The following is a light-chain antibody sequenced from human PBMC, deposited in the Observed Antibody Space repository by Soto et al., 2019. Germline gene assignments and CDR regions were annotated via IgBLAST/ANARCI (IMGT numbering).Light chain of an antibody. CDR1: SSNIGAGYH. J-gene: IGLJ2*01. CDR2: GNS. CDR3: SSYTSSSTLVV. V-gene: IGLV1-40*01. Sequence: QSVLTQPPSVSGAPGQRVTISCTGSSSNIGAGYHVHWYQQLPGTAPKLLIYGNSNRPSGVPDRFSGSKSGTSASLAITGLQAEVEADYYCSSYTSSSTLVVFGGGTKLTVL.